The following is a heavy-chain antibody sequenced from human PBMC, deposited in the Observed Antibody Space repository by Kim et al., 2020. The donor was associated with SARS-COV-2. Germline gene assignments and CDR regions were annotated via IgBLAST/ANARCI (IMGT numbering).Heavy chain of an antibody. Sequence: YNPPLKSRVTISVDTSKNQCSLKLSSVTAADTAVYYCARGDYYDSSTFDYWGQGTLVTVSS. V-gene: IGHV4-59*09. D-gene: IGHD3-22*01. J-gene: IGHJ4*02. CDR3: ARGDYYDSSTFDY.